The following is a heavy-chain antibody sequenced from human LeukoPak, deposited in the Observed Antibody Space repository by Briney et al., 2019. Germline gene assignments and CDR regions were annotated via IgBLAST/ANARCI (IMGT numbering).Heavy chain of an antibody. Sequence: SQTLSLSCAISGDSVSSNSAAWNWIRQSPSRGLEWLGRTYYRSKWYNDYAVSVKSRITINPDTSKNQFSLQLNSVTPEDTAVYYCAREHNKEVPAAITDYWGQGTLVTVSS. CDR2: TYYRSKWYN. CDR1: GDSVSSNSAA. J-gene: IGHJ4*02. D-gene: IGHD2-2*01. CDR3: AREHNKEVPAAITDY. V-gene: IGHV6-1*01.